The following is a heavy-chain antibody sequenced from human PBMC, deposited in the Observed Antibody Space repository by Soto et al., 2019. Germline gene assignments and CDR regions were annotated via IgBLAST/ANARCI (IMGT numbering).Heavy chain of an antibody. CDR2: ISGSGGST. J-gene: IGHJ4*02. CDR1: GFTFSSYA. Sequence: GGSLRLSCAASGFTFSSYAMSWVRQAPGKGLEWVSAISGSGGSTYYADSVKGRFTISRDNSKNTLYLQMNSLRAEDTAVYYCARATFGGVIALDYYFDYWGQGTLVTVSS. V-gene: IGHV3-23*01. D-gene: IGHD3-16*02. CDR3: ARATFGGVIALDYYFDY.